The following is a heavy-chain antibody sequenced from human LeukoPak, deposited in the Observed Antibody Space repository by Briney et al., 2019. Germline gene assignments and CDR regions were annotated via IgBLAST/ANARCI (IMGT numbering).Heavy chain of an antibody. V-gene: IGHV4-59*01. J-gene: IGHJ4*02. Sequence: PSETLSLTCTVSGGSISSYYWSWIRQPPGKGLEWIGYIYYSGSTNYNPSLKSRVTISVVTSKNQFSLKLSSVTAADTAVYYCARWEAVQGSYYFDYWGQGTLATVSS. CDR3: ARWEAVQGSYYFDY. D-gene: IGHD1-26*01. CDR2: IYYSGST. CDR1: GGSISSYY.